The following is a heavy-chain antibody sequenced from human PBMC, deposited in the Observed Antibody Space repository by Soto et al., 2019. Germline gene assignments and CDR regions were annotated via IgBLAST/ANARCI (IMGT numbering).Heavy chain of an antibody. V-gene: IGHV3-30*18. Sequence: GGSLRLSYAASGLTFSSYGMHWVRLAPGKGLEWVAVISYDGSNKYYADSVKGRFTISRDNSKNTLYLQMNSLRAEDTAVYYCAKDVRDSSGPIDYWGQGTLVTVS. J-gene: IGHJ4*02. CDR1: GLTFSSYG. CDR2: ISYDGSNK. CDR3: AKDVRDSSGPIDY. D-gene: IGHD3-22*01.